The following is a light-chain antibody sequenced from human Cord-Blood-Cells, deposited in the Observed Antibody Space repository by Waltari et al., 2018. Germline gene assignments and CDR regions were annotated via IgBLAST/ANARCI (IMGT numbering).Light chain of an antibody. CDR3: QQYYSYPHT. CDR1: QVISSY. CDR2: AAS. J-gene: IGKJ4*01. Sequence: AIRMTQSPSSLSASTGDRVTITCRASQVISSYLAWYQQKPGKAPKLLIYAASTLQSGVPSRFSGSGSGTDFTLTISCLQSEDFATYYCQQYYSYPHTFGGGTKVEIK. V-gene: IGKV1-8*01.